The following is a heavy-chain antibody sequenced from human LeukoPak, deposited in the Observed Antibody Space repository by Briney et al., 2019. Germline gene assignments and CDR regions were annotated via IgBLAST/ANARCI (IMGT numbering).Heavy chain of an antibody. CDR1: GYTFTSYG. J-gene: IGHJ3*02. CDR3: ARFFSGYNSDAFDI. D-gene: IGHD5-24*01. CDR2: ISAYNGNT. Sequence: GASVKVSCKASGYTFTSYGISWVRQAPGQGLEWMGWISAYNGNTNYAQKLQGRVTMTTDTSTSTAYMELRSLRSDDTAVYYCARFFSGYNSDAFDIWGQGTMVTVSS. V-gene: IGHV1-18*01.